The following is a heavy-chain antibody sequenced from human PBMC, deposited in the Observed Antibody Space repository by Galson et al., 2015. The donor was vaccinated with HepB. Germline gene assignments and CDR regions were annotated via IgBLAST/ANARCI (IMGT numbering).Heavy chain of an antibody. V-gene: IGHV3-53*01. D-gene: IGHD6-13*01. CDR3: ASGYSSSWSPFDY. CDR1: GFTVSSNY. J-gene: IGHJ4*02. Sequence: LRLSYAASGFTVSSNYMSWVRQAPGKGLEWVSVIYSGGSTYYADSVKGRFTISRDNSKNTLYLQMNSLRAEDTAVYYCASGYSSSWSPFDYWGQGTLVTVSS. CDR2: IYSGGST.